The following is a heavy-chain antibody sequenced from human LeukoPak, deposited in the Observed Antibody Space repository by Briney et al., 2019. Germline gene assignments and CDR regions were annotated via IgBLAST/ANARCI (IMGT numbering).Heavy chain of an antibody. D-gene: IGHD1-26*01. CDR3: AKAGWSWYFDS. CDR1: GFTFSSYA. Sequence: GGSLRLSCAASGFTFSSYAMTWVRQAPGKGLEWVSGISDNGDSTHCADSVKGRFTISRDNSKSMLYLQMSSLRAEDTAVYYCAKAGWSWYFDSWGQGTLVTVSS. J-gene: IGHJ4*02. V-gene: IGHV3-23*01. CDR2: ISDNGDST.